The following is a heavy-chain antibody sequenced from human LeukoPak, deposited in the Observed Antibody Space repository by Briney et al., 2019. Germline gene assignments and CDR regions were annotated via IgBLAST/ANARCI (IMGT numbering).Heavy chain of an antibody. J-gene: IGHJ4*02. D-gene: IGHD3-10*01. CDR1: GFTFSSYA. CDR2: ISSNGGST. CDR3: ARDTRYPLWFGELDFDY. V-gene: IGHV3-64*01. Sequence: GGSLRLSCAASGFTFSSYAMHWVRQAPGKGLEYVSAISSNGGSTYYANSVKGRFTISRDNSKNTLYLQMGSLRAEDMAVYYCARDTRYPLWFGELDFDYWGQGTLVTVSS.